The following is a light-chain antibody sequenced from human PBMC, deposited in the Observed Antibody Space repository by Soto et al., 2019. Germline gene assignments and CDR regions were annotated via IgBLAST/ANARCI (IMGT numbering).Light chain of an antibody. CDR1: SSDVGGYNY. J-gene: IGLJ1*01. Sequence: QSVLTQPPSASGSPGQSVTISCAGTSSDVGGYNYVSWYQQYPGKVPKLMIYEVSERPSGVPDRFSGSKSGNTAFLTVSGLQAEAEADYYCLSYADTAYVFGTGTKVTVL. V-gene: IGLV2-8*01. CDR2: EVS. CDR3: LSYADTAYV.